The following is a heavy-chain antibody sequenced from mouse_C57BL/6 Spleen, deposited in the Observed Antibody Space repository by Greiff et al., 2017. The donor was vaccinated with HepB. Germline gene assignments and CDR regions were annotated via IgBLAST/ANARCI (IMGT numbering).Heavy chain of an antibody. J-gene: IGHJ3*01. CDR3: ASPNYGSSAWFAY. CDR1: GYTFTDYY. D-gene: IGHD1-1*01. CDR2: INPNNGGT. Sequence: VQLQQSGPELVKPGASVKISCKASGYTFTDYYMNWVKQSHGKSLEWIGDINPNNGGTSYNQKFKGKATLTVDKSSSTAYMELRSLTSEDSAVYYCASPNYGSSAWFAYWGQGTLVTVSA. V-gene: IGHV1-26*01.